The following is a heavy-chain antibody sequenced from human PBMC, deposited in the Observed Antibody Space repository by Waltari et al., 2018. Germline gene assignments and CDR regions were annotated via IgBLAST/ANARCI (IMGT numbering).Heavy chain of an antibody. CDR3: AGDRAIGLFFDY. CDR1: GDAISGHYW. Sequence: QVQLQESGQGLVKPSGTLSLTCAVSGDAISGHYWWSWVRQSPEKGLGWIGQVHHSGKTHYNPSLQSLVAISVDKPKYQFSLNLNSVTAADTAIYYCAGDRAIGLFFDYWGRGTLVTVSS. CDR2: VHHSGKT. D-gene: IGHD2-2*01. J-gene: IGHJ4*02. V-gene: IGHV4-4*02.